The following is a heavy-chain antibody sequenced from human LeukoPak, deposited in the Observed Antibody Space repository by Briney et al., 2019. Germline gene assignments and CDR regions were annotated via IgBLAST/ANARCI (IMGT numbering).Heavy chain of an antibody. Sequence: GKSLKISCKGSGYSFTSYWIGWVRPMPGKGLEWIWIIYPGDSDTRYSPSFQGQVTISADKSINTAFLQWSSLKASDTAMYFCARPRDGYNSDAFDIWGQGTMVTVSS. CDR2: IYPGDSDT. J-gene: IGHJ3*02. V-gene: IGHV5-51*01. CDR3: ARPRDGYNSDAFDI. D-gene: IGHD5-24*01. CDR1: GYSFTSYW.